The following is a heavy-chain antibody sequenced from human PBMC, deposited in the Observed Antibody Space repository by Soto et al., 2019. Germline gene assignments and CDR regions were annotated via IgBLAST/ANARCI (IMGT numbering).Heavy chain of an antibody. J-gene: IGHJ4*02. CDR2: INPSSGIT. CDR3: ARGQAKGIAVAGIKYYFDY. V-gene: IGHV1-46*01. CDR1: GYTFTSYY. Sequence: GASVKVSCKTSGYTFTSYYMHWVRQAPGQGLEWMGIINPSSGITNYAQKFQGRVTMTRDTSTSTVYMELSSLRSEDTAVYYCARGQAKGIAVAGIKYYFDYWGQGTRVTVSS. D-gene: IGHD6-19*01.